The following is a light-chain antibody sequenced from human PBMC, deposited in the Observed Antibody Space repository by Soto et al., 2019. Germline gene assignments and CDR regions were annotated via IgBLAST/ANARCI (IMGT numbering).Light chain of an antibody. V-gene: IGLV2-8*01. J-gene: IGLJ2*01. CDR2: EVI. CDR3: SSNVGGTNLEI. Sequence: QSALTQPPSASGSPGQSVTISCTGTNSDAGGSTYVSWYQQHPGKAPKLVIYEVIKRPSGVPDRFTGSRSGNRASLTVSGLQDEDEADYYCSSNVGGTNLEIFGGGTKLTVL. CDR1: NSDAGGSTY.